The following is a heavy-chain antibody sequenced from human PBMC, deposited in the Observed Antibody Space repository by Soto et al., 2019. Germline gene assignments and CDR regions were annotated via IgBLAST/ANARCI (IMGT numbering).Heavy chain of an antibody. V-gene: IGHV1-58*01. Sequence: SVKVSCKASGFTFTSSAVQWVRQARGQRLEWIGWIVVGSGNTNYAQKFQERVTITRDMSTSTAYMELSSLRSEDTAVYYCAADYVDTATPWVGGQGTLVTVSS. D-gene: IGHD5-18*01. J-gene: IGHJ4*02. CDR2: IVVGSGNT. CDR1: GFTFTSSA. CDR3: AADYVDTATPWV.